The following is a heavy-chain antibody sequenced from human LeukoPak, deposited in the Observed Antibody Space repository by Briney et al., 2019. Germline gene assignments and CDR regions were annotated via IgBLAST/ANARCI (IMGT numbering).Heavy chain of an antibody. CDR2: FNREDNEP. V-gene: IGHV1-24*01. D-gene: IGHD3-22*01. CDR1: GYTLTDFS. Sequence: ATLTVSRTISGYTLTDFSMHWVRQAPGKGLEWMGGFNREDNEPIYAPHFRGRVTVTEDTSTDTAYMELSSLRSEDTAVYYCATLDSYYDNSGRPLIPDWGQGTLVTVSS. CDR3: ATLDSYYDNSGRPLIPD. J-gene: IGHJ4*02.